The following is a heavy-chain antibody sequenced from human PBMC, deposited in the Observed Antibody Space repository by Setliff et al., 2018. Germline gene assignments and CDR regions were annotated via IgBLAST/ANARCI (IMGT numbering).Heavy chain of an antibody. CDR2: LHTSGSI. V-gene: IGHV4-61*02. CDR3: RLWSHNYHNDY. CDR1: GGSISSGTYY. D-gene: IGHD3-16*01. Sequence: SETLSLTCTVSGGSISSGTYYWSWLRQPAGKGLEWIGRLHTSGSIDYNPSLKSRVTISIDASTNQFSLKLYSVTAADTAVYYCRLWSHNYHNDYWGQGTLVTVSS. J-gene: IGHJ4*02.